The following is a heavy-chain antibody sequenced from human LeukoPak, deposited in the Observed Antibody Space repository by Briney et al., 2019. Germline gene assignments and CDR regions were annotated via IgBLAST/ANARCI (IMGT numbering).Heavy chain of an antibody. CDR1: GGSISSYY. CDR3: ARVVYYDSSGYSDY. V-gene: IGHV4-4*07. D-gene: IGHD3-22*01. Sequence: SETLSLTCTVSGGSISSYYWSWIRQPAGKGLEWIGRIYTSGSTNYNPSLKSRVTMSVDTSKNQFSLKLNSVTAADTAVYYCARVVYYDSSGYSDYWGQGTLVTVSS. J-gene: IGHJ4*02. CDR2: IYTSGST.